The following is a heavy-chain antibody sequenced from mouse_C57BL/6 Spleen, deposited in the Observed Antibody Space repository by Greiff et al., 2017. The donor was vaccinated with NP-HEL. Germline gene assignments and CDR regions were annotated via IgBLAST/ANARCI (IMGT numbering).Heavy chain of an antibody. CDR2: INPGSGGT. CDR1: GYAFTNYL. CDR3: ARELGQGFAY. D-gene: IGHD4-1*01. Sequence: VKLQESGAELVRPGTSVKVSCKASGYAFTNYLIEWVKQRPGQGLEWIGVINPGSGGTTYNEKFKGKATLTADKSSSTAYMQLSSLTSGDSAVYFCARELGQGFAYWGQGTLVTVSA. J-gene: IGHJ3*01. V-gene: IGHV1-54*01.